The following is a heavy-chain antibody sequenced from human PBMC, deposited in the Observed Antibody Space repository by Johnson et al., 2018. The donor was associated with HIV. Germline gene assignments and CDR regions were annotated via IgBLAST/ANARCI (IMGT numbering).Heavy chain of an antibody. D-gene: IGHD1-20*01. CDR3: AKLTGGGGYDAFDI. V-gene: IGHV3-30*18. CDR1: GFTLSSYG. J-gene: IGHJ3*02. CDR2: ISCDGSTK. Sequence: QVQLVESGGGVVQPGRSLRLSCAASGFTLSSYGMHWVRQAPGKGLEWVAVISCDGSTKYYADSVKGRFTISRDNSKNTLYLQMNSLRAEDTAVYYCAKLTGGGGYDAFDIWGQGTMVTVSS.